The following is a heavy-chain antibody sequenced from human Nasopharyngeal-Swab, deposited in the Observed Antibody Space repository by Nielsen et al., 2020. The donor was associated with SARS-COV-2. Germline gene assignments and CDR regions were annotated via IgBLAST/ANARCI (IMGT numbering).Heavy chain of an antibody. D-gene: IGHD3-16*01. CDR3: AREYRVADYDYVWGSSGLPFDY. CDR1: GFTFSSYG. Sequence: GESLKISCAASGFTFSSYGMHWVRQAPGKGLEWVAVISYDGSNKYYAVSVKGRFTISRDNSKNTLYLQMNSLRAEDTAVYYCAREYRVADYDYVWGSSGLPFDYWGQGTLVTVSS. J-gene: IGHJ4*02. V-gene: IGHV3-30*03. CDR2: ISYDGSNK.